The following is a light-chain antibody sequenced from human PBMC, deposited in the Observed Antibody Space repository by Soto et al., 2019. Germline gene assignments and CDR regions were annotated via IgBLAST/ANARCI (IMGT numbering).Light chain of an antibody. CDR3: QQYYSYPRVT. CDR2: AAS. J-gene: IGKJ3*01. V-gene: IGKV1-8*01. CDR1: QGISSY. Sequence: AIRMTQSPSSLSASTGDRVTITCRASQGISSYLAWYQQKPGKAPKLLIYAASTLQSGVPSRFSGSGSGTDFTLTISCLQSEDFATYYCQQYYSYPRVTFGPGTTVDIK.